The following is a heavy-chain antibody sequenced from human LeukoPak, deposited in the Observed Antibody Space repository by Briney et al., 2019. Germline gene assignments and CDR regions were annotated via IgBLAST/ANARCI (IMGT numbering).Heavy chain of an antibody. CDR3: AKQVGYSYGYIDY. Sequence: GGSLRLSCAASGFTFRSYEMNWVRHATGKGLEWVSGVSDSGGSTYYADSVKGRFTISRDNSKNTLYLQMNSLRAEDTAVYYCAKQVGYSYGYIDYWGQGTLVTVSS. D-gene: IGHD5-18*01. V-gene: IGHV3-23*01. CDR1: GFTFRSYE. CDR2: VSDSGGST. J-gene: IGHJ4*02.